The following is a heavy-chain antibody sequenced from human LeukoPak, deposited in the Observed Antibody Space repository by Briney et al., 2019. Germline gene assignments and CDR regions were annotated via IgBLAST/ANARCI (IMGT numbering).Heavy chain of an antibody. CDR2: NSAYNGNT. Sequence: ASVKVSCKAFGYTFNTYGINWVRQAPGQGLEWMGWNSAYNGNTNYAQKLQGRATMTTDTSTSTAYMELRSLRSDDTAVYYCARALHYGDLKFDYWGQGTLVTVSS. J-gene: IGHJ4*02. V-gene: IGHV1-18*01. CDR3: ARALHYGDLKFDY. CDR1: GYTFNTYG. D-gene: IGHD4-17*01.